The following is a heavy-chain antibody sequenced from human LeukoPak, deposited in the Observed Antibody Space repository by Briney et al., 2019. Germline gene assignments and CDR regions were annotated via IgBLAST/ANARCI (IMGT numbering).Heavy chain of an antibody. V-gene: IGHV3-11*04. D-gene: IGHD4-23*01. Sequence: PGGPLRLSCAASGFTFSDYYMSWIRQAPGKGLEWVSYISSSGSTIYYADSVKGRFTISRDNAKNSLYLQMTSLRAEDTAVYYCARTGITVAPPFDYWGQGTLVTVSS. CDR2: ISSSGSTI. J-gene: IGHJ4*02. CDR3: ARTGITVAPPFDY. CDR1: GFTFSDYY.